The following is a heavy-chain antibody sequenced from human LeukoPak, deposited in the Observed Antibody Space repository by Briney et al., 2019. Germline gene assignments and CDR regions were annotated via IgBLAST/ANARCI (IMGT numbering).Heavy chain of an antibody. J-gene: IGHJ4*02. CDR3: ARTRDDYVWGSYRL. CDR2: INPNSGGT. V-gene: IGHV1-2*02. D-gene: IGHD3-16*02. CDR1: GFTFTGYY. Sequence: GSLRLSCAASGFTFTGYYMHWVRQAPGQGLEWMGWINPNSGGTNYAQKFQGRVTMTRDTSISTAYMELSRLRSDDTAVYYCARTRDDYVWGSYRLWGQGTLVTVSS.